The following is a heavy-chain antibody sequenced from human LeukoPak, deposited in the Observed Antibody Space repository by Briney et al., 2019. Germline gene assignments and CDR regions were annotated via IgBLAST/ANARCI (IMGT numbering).Heavy chain of an antibody. CDR1: GGSFSGYY. CDR3: ARGGIAARRLSFDY. D-gene: IGHD6-6*01. V-gene: IGHV4-34*01. J-gene: IGHJ4*02. CDR2: INHSGST. Sequence: SETLSLTCAVYGGSFSGYYWSWIRQPPGKGLEWIGEINHSGSTNYNPPLKSRVTISVDTSKNQFSLKLSSVTAADTAVYYCARGGIAARRLSFDYWGQGTLVTVSS.